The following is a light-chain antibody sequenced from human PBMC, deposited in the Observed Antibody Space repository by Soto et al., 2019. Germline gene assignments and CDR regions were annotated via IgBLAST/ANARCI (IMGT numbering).Light chain of an antibody. J-gene: IGLJ2*01. CDR1: SSDVGAYNY. V-gene: IGLV2-14*01. CDR3: SSHTTSILPGI. CDR2: EVN. Sequence: QSVLTQPASVSGSPGQSITISCTGTSSDVGAYNYVSWYQQHPGKAPKLMIYEVNNRPSGVSNRFSGSKSANTASLTISGLQAEDEADYYCSSHTTSILPGIFGGGTKLTVL.